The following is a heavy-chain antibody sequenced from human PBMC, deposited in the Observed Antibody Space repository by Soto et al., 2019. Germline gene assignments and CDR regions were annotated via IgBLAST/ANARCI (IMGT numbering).Heavy chain of an antibody. CDR1: GYTFTSYD. J-gene: IGHJ6*02. CDR3: ARGFQTDGKYYYYGMDV. Sequence: ASVKVSCKASGYTFTSYDINWVRQATRQGLEWTGWTNPNSGNTGYAQKFQGRVTMTRNTSISTAYMELSSLRSEDTAVYYCARGFQTDGKYYYYGMDVWGQGTTVTVSS. D-gene: IGHD1-1*01. V-gene: IGHV1-8*01. CDR2: TNPNSGNT.